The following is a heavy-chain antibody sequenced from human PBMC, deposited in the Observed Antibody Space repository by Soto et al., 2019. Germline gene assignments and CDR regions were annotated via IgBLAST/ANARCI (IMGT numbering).Heavy chain of an antibody. V-gene: IGHV1-18*01. Sequence: QGQLVQSVTEVKKPGASVRVSCKASGYTFTDYQINWVRQAPGEGLEWMGWISTYRGDTNYAQKFQDRVIMTTDTSTHTAYMDLRSLRSDDTAVYYCAAMYDSSSHYYFDYWGQGTLVTVSP. CDR1: GYTFTDYQ. CDR3: AAMYDSSSHYYFDY. J-gene: IGHJ4*02. D-gene: IGHD3-22*01. CDR2: ISTYRGDT.